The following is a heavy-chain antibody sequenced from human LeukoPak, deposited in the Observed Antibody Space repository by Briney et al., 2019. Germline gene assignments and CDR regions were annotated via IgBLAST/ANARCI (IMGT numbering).Heavy chain of an antibody. D-gene: IGHD3-22*01. CDR1: GGSIGSSNW. V-gene: IGHV4-4*02. J-gene: IGHJ6*03. CDR2: IYHVGST. Sequence: SETLSLTCAVSGGSIGSSNWWSWVRQPPGKGREWVGEIYHVGSTNYNPSLNSRLTISVDKSKNQFSLKLSSVTAADTAVYYCARDYYDSSGYYYYYYYMDVWGKGTTVTVSS. CDR3: ARDYYDSSGYYYYYYYMDV.